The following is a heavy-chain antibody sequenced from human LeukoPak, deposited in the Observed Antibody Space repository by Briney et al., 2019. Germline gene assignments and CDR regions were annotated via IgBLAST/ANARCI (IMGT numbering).Heavy chain of an antibody. CDR1: GGSFSGYY. J-gene: IGHJ4*02. CDR3: ARDLAAAGRALDY. CDR2: INHSGST. D-gene: IGHD6-13*01. V-gene: IGHV4-34*01. Sequence: SETLPLTCAVYGGSFSGYYWIWIRQPPGKGLEWIGEINHSGSTNYNPSLKSRVTISVDTSKNQFSLKLSSVTAADTAVYYCARDLAAAGRALDYWGQGTLVTVSS.